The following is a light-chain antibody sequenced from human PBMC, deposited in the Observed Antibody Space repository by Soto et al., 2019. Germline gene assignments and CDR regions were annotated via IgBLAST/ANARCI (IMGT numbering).Light chain of an antibody. J-gene: IGLJ2*01. CDR3: QSFDTSLSGSI. V-gene: IGLV1-40*01. CDR2: GNI. CDR1: SSNIGAGYD. Sequence: QSVLTQPPSVSGAPGQRVTISCTGSSSNIGAGYDVHWYQQLPGTAPKLLIFGNINRPSGVPDRLSGSKSGTSASLAITGLQPEDEADYYCQSFDTSLSGSIFGGGTKLTVL.